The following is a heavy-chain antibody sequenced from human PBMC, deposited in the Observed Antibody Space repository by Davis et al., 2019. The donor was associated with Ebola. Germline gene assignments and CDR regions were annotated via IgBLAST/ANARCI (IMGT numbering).Heavy chain of an antibody. D-gene: IGHD6-6*01. CDR3: ARDKKYSSYYYYYGMDV. Sequence: AASVKVSCKASGYTFTSYGISWVRQAPGQGLEWMGWINPHNGNTNYAQKLQGRVTMTTDTSTSTAYMELRSLRSDDTAVYYCARDKKYSSYYYYYGMDVWGKGTTVTVSS. CDR1: GYTFTSYG. V-gene: IGHV1-18*04. J-gene: IGHJ6*04. CDR2: INPHNGNT.